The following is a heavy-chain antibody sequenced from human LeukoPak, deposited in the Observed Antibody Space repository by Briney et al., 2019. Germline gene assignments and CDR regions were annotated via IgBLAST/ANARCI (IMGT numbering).Heavy chain of an antibody. CDR1: GGSISSGGYY. CDR2: IYYSGST. J-gene: IGHJ2*01. V-gene: IGHV4-31*03. Sequence: SQTLPLTCTVSGGSISSGGYYWSWIRQHPGKGLEWIGYIYYSGSTYYNPSLKSRVTISVDTSKNQFSLKLSSVTAADTAVYYCARRSPPHYWYFDLWGRGTLVTVSS. CDR3: ARRSPPHYWYFDL.